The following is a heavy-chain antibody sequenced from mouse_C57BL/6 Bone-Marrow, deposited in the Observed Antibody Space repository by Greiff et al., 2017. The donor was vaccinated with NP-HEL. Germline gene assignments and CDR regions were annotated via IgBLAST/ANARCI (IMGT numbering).Heavy chain of an antibody. V-gene: IGHV1-19*01. CDR2: INPYNGGT. D-gene: IGHD3-3*01. Sequence: VQLQQSGPVLVKPGASVKMSCKASGYTFTDYYMNWVKQSHGKSLEWIGVINPYNGGTSYNQKFKGKATLTVDKSSSTAYMELNSLTSEDSAVYYCARPDSLSYWYFDVWGTGTTVTVSS. J-gene: IGHJ1*03. CDR3: ARPDSLSYWYFDV. CDR1: GYTFTDYY.